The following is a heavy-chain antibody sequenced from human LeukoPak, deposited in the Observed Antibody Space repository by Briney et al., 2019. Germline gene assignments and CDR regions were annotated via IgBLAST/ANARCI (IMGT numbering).Heavy chain of an antibody. Sequence: GGSLRLSCVASGLPTADFAMHWVRQAPGKGLEWVSLIIGDGVSTFYADSVKGRFSISRDNSKNSLYLEMNSLRTEDAAMYYCAKESGKFDYWGQGTLVAVSS. CDR2: IIGDGVST. J-gene: IGHJ4*02. V-gene: IGHV3-43*02. CDR3: AKESGKFDY. CDR1: GLPTADFA.